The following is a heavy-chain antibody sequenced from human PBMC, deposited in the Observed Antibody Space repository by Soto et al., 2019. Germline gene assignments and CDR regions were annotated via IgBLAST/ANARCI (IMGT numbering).Heavy chain of an antibody. CDR2: IYSGGST. CDR3: ARTNDYYYYMDV. CDR1: GFTVSSNY. Sequence: EVQLVESGGGLVQPGGSLRLSCAASGFTVSSNYMSWVRQAPGKGLEWVSVIYSGGSTYYADSVKGRLTISRDNSKNTLYLQMNSLRAEDTAVYYCARTNDYYYYMDVWGKGTTVTVSS. J-gene: IGHJ6*03. V-gene: IGHV3-66*01.